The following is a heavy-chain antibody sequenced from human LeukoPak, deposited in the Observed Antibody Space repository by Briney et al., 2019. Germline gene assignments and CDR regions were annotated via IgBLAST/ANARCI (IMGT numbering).Heavy chain of an antibody. D-gene: IGHD3-10*01. Sequence: GGSLRLSCAASGFTFSSYAMSWVRQAPGKGLEWVSAISGSGGSTYYADSVKGRFTISRDNSKNTLYLQMNSLRAEDTAVYYCAKGRSGVHPTYYYYYMDVWGKGTTVTVSS. CDR2: ISGSGGST. V-gene: IGHV3-23*01. J-gene: IGHJ6*03. CDR1: GFTFSSYA. CDR3: AKGRSGVHPTYYYYYMDV.